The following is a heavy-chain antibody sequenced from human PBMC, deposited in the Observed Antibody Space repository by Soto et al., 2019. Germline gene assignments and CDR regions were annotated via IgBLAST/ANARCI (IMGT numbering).Heavy chain of an antibody. V-gene: IGHV4-31*03. Sequence: QVQLQESGPGLVKPSQTLSLTCTVSGGSISSGGYYWSWIRPHPGKGLEWIGYIYYSGSTYYTPSHKSRVTISVDTAKNQVSLKLSSVTAADTGVYYCARTYYGDYFDDWGQGTLVTVSS. CDR1: GGSISSGGYY. CDR2: IYYSGST. CDR3: ARTYYGDYFDD. D-gene: IGHD4-17*01. J-gene: IGHJ4*02.